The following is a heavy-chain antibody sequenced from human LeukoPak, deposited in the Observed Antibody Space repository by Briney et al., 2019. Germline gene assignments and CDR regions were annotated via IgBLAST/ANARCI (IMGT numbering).Heavy chain of an antibody. Sequence: GGSLRLSCVASGFMFSDSWMSWVRQAPGKGLEWVADIDKDGSEKDYVDSVSGRFTISRDNATNSVYLQMGSLRAEDTAVYYCATYTNWVAGDVWGQGTTVSVSS. J-gene: IGHJ6*02. D-gene: IGHD3-16*01. CDR2: IDKDGSEK. CDR1: GFMFSDSW. V-gene: IGHV3-7*01. CDR3: ATYTNWVAGDV.